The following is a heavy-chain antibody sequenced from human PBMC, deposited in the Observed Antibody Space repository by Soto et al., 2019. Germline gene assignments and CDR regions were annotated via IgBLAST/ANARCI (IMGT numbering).Heavy chain of an antibody. J-gene: IGHJ4*02. CDR3: ARHPPNFDYGDLGGDC. V-gene: IGHV4-31*03. Sequence: QVQLQESGPGLVKPSQTLSLTCTVSGGSISSGGYYWSWIRQHPGKGLEWIGYIYYSGSTYYNPSLKSRVTISVDTSKNQFSLKLSSVTAADTAVYYCARHPPNFDYGDLGGDCWGQGTLVTVSS. CDR1: GGSISSGGYY. CDR2: IYYSGST. D-gene: IGHD4-17*01.